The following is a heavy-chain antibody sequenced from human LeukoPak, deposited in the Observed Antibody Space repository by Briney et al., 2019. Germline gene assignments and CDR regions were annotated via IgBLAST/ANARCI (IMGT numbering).Heavy chain of an antibody. CDR1: GGSISSDDYS. CDR3: ARDFAEGDYGKFDY. J-gene: IGHJ4*02. D-gene: IGHD4/OR15-4a*01. CDR2: ISYSGST. Sequence: SETLSLTCTVSGGSISSDDYSWSWIRQPPGKGLEWIGHISYSGSTYYNPSLRSRLTISVDTSKNQFSLKLSSVTAADTAVYYCARDFAEGDYGKFDYWGQGTLVTVSS. V-gene: IGHV4-30-4*08.